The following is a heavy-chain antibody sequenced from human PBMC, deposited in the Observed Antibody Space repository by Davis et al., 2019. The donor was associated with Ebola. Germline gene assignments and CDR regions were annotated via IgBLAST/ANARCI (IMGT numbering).Heavy chain of an antibody. Sequence: PSETLSLTCTVYGGSFNDYYWNWFRQPPGKGLEWIGEFSHGGGTKYTPSLKSRVTMSVDTSKRQFSLRLTSVTAADTAVYFCASFGYTSSATELWGQGTLVSVSS. CDR1: GGSFNDYY. J-gene: IGHJ4*02. CDR3: ASFGYTSSATEL. V-gene: IGHV4-34*01. CDR2: FSHGGGT. D-gene: IGHD5-12*01.